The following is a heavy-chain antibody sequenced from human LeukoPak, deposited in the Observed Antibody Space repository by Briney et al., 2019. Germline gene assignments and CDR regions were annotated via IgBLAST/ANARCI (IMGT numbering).Heavy chain of an antibody. V-gene: IGHV3-30-3*01. D-gene: IGHD3-3*01. Sequence: GRSLRLSCAASGFTFSSYAMHWVRQAPGKGLEWVAVISYDGSNKYYADSVKGRFTISRDNSKNTLYLQMNSLRAEDTAVYYCARDVWSGYPNYYFDYWGQGTLVTVSS. CDR1: GFTFSSYA. CDR2: ISYDGSNK. CDR3: ARDVWSGYPNYYFDY. J-gene: IGHJ4*02.